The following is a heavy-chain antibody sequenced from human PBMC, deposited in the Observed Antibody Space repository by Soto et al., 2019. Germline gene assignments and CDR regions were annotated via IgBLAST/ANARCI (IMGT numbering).Heavy chain of an antibody. D-gene: IGHD6-13*01. CDR2: IYHSGST. J-gene: IGHJ3*01. V-gene: IGHV4-30-4*01. CDR3: AGASDAEYSSSWYCAFDV. Sequence: QVQLRESGPGLVKPSQTLSLTCTVSGGSISSGDYFWSWIRQPPGKGLEGIANIYHSGSTHYNPALSKRFFMEVDTYTIRFSLNLTLVTDADAAVYDSAGASDAEYSSSWYCAFDVWVHGTIGTVSS. CDR1: GGSISSGDYF.